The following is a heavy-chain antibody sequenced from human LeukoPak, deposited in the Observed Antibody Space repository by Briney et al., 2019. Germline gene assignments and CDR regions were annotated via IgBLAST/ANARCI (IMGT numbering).Heavy chain of an antibody. V-gene: IGHV3-33*03. Sequence: GGSLRLSCAASGFTFSAYGMHWVRQAPGKGLEWVAVIWYDGSNKYHADSVKGRFTISRDNSKNTLYLRMDSLRAEDTAVYYCAKEGYDSSGYYSSFDYWGQGTLVTVSS. CDR3: AKEGYDSSGYYSSFDY. D-gene: IGHD3-22*01. CDR2: IWYDGSNK. CDR1: GFTFSAYG. J-gene: IGHJ4*02.